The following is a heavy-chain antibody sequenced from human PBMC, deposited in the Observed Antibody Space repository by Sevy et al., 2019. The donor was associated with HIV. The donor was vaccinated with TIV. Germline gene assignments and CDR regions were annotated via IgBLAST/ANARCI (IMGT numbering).Heavy chain of an antibody. CDR1: GGSISSYY. CDR2: IYYSRST. D-gene: IGHD3-22*01. Sequence: SETLSLTCTVSGGSISSYYWSRIRQPPWKGLEWIGYIYYSRSTNYNPSLKSRLTFSVDTSKNQFSLKLGSVTAADTAVYYCAREGGGTYYYDSSGYYPHDAFDIWGQGTMVTVSS. CDR3: AREGGGTYYYDSSGYYPHDAFDI. V-gene: IGHV4-59*01. J-gene: IGHJ3*02.